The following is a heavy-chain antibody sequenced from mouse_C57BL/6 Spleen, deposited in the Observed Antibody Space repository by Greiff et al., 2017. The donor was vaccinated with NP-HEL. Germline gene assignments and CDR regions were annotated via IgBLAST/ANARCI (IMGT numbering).Heavy chain of an antibody. Sequence: VKLMQSGPELVKPGASVKISCKASGYTFTSYTMHWVNQRPGQGLEWIGYINPSSGYTKYNQKFKDKATLTADKSSSTAYMQLSSLTSEDSADYYCKRKDYGNAMDYWGQGTSVTVSS. CDR3: KRKDYGNAMDY. CDR1: GYTFTSYT. V-gene: IGHV1S26*01. D-gene: IGHD2-4*01. J-gene: IGHJ4*01. CDR2: INPSSGYT.